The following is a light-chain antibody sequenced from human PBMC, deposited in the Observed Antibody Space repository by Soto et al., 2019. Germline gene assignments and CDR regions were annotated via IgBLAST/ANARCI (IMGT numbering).Light chain of an antibody. V-gene: IGLV2-8*01. J-gene: IGLJ2*01. CDR3: SSYAGSLV. CDR1: TSDVGGYNY. Sequence: QSVLTQPPSASGSPGQSVTISCTGTTSDVGGYNYVSWYQQHPGKTPKLMIYEVSKRPSGVPDRFSGSKSGNTASLTVSGLQAEDEADYYCSSYAGSLVFGGWTKLTVL. CDR2: EVS.